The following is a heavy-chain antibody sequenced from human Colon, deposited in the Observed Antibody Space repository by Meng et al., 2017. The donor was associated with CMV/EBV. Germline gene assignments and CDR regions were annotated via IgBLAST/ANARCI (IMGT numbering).Heavy chain of an antibody. CDR1: DFTFSNAW. J-gene: IGHJ4*02. CDR2: MKPKSEGATT. V-gene: IGHV3-15*01. D-gene: IGHD5-12*01. Sequence: GGSLRLSCAASDFTFSNAWMTWVRQAPGKGLEWVGHMKPKSEGATTEYAAPVTGRFAISRDESKNTLHLEMNTVKTEDTGVYYCTTMGGYDKDYWGQGTLVTVSS. CDR3: TTMGGYDKDY.